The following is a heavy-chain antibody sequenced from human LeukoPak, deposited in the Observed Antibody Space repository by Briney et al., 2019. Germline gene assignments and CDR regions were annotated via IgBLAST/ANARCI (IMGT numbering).Heavy chain of an antibody. CDR1: GFTIRSNY. CDR3: ARDPEVLGYGSGRDYFYF. Sequence: GGSLRLSCAASGFTIRSNYMSWVRQAPGKGLEWVSSISSRSSYIFYADSFKGLFTISRDNANTSLYLQINSLRAVHTAVYHCARDPEVLGYGSGRDYFYFWGQGTLVTVSS. D-gene: IGHD3-10*01. V-gene: IGHV3-21*01. J-gene: IGHJ4*02. CDR2: ISSRSSYI.